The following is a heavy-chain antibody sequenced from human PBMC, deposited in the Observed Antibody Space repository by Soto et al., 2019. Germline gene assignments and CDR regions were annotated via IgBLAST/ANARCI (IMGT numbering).Heavy chain of an antibody. D-gene: IGHD6-19*01. V-gene: IGHV3-21*06. CDR3: ARDDGWLILDY. Sequence: EVQLVESGGGPVKPGGSLRLSCAASGFAFNTYSMNWVRQAPGKGLEWVAFITRSSSYIYYADSVRGRFTLSRDNAKNTLSLQMKSQRAEDTAIYYCARDDGWLILDYWGQGTLVTVSS. CDR1: GFAFNTYS. J-gene: IGHJ4*02. CDR2: ITRSSSYI.